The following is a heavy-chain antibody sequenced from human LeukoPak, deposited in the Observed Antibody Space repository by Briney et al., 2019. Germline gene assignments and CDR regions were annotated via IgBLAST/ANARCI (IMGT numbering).Heavy chain of an antibody. CDR2: IYYSGST. CDR1: GGSISSYY. J-gene: IGHJ4*02. V-gene: IGHV4-59*01. Sequence: PSETLSLTCTVSGGSISSYYWSWIRQPPGKGLEWIGYIYYSGSTNYNPSLKSRVTISVDTSKNQFSLKLSSVTAADTAVYYCARLTGTTKLFDYWGQGTLVTVSS. CDR3: ARLTGTTKLFDY. D-gene: IGHD1-20*01.